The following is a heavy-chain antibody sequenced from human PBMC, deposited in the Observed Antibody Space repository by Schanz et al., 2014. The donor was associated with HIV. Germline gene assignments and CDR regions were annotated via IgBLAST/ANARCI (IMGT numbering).Heavy chain of an antibody. Sequence: EVQLVETGGGLLQPGGSLRLSCAASGFSVSVNYMTWVRQAPGKGLEWVSVIYSGGNTYYADSVKGRFTISRDNSKNTLYLQMNSLRVDDTAVYYCARGGGSGSYFAGYHFDYWGQGTLVTVSS. J-gene: IGHJ4*02. V-gene: IGHV3-53*02. CDR2: IYSGGNT. D-gene: IGHD1-26*01. CDR3: ARGGGSGSYFAGYHFDY. CDR1: GFSVSVNY.